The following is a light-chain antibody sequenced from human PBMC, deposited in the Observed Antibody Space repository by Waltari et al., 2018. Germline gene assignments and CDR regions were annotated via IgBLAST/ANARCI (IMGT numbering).Light chain of an antibody. CDR2: DHD. CDR1: SSNIGNRY. J-gene: IGLJ3*02. Sequence: QSVLTQAPSVSAAPGQKVTISCAGSSSNIGNRYVSWYQQFPGTAPKLLIYDHDKRPSGIPDRFSASKSGTSATLDITGLQTGDEANYYCETWDTSLSAWVFGGGTKLTVL. CDR3: ETWDTSLSAWV. V-gene: IGLV1-51*01.